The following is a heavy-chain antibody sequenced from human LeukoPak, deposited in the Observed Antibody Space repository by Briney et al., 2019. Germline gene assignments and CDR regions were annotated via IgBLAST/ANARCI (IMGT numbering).Heavy chain of an antibody. V-gene: IGHV1-8*02. D-gene: IGHD3-3*01. Sequence: ASVKVSCKASGGTFSSYAISRVRQATGQGLEWMGWMNPNSGNTGYAQKFQGRVTMTRNTSISTAYMELSSLRSEDTAVYYCARAGRYDDAFDIWGQGTMVTVSS. CDR1: GGTFSSYA. CDR3: ARAGRYDDAFDI. CDR2: MNPNSGNT. J-gene: IGHJ3*02.